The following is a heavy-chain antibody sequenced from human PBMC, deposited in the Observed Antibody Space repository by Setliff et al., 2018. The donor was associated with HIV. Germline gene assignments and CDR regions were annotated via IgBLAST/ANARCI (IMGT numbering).Heavy chain of an antibody. CDR2: MYHTGST. CDR1: GGSISSGCY. J-gene: IGHJ4*02. D-gene: IGHD5-12*01. Sequence: SETLSLTCTVSGGSISSGCYWGWIRQPPGKGLEWIGSMYHTGSTYYSPSLNSRFTISVDTSKNQFSLKLRSVTAADPAVYYCARQPLYNDYDWRSYYFDYWGQGSLVTVSS. CDR3: ARQPLYNDYDWRSYYFDY. V-gene: IGHV4-38-2*02.